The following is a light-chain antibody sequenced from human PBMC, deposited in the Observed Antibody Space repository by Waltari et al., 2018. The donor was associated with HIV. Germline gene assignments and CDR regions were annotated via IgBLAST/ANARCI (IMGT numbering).Light chain of an antibody. CDR3: TSYAGINPVA. CDR2: EVN. Sequence: QSALTQPPSASGSPGQSVTISCTGTSSDVGRYDYVSWYQQHPGKAPKLLIYEVNQRPSGDPDRFSGSKSGNTASLTVSGLQAEDEAEYYCTSYAGINPVAFGGGTNLTVL. CDR1: SSDVGRYDY. V-gene: IGLV2-8*01. J-gene: IGLJ2*01.